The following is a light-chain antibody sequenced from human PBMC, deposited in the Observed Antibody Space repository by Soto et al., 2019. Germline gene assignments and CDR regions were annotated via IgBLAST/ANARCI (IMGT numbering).Light chain of an antibody. V-gene: IGKV3-20*01. Sequence: EIVLTQSPATLSLSLGERATLSCRASQSVSSSYLAWYQQKPDQAPRLLIYGASSRATGIPDRFSGSGSGTDFTLTISRLEPEDFAVYYCQQYGSSRTFGQGTKVEIK. J-gene: IGKJ1*01. CDR2: GAS. CDR1: QSVSSSY. CDR3: QQYGSSRT.